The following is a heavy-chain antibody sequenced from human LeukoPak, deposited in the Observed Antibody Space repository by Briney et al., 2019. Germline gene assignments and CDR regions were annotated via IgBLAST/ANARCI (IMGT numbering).Heavy chain of an antibody. J-gene: IGHJ3*02. V-gene: IGHV3-7*01. Sequence: PGGSLRLSCAAPGVTFRRYWMRWVREALGKGLEWVANIKQDGSEKYYVDSVKGRLTISRDNAKNSLYLQMNSLRAEDTAVYYCARGSNWAFDIWGQGTMVTVSS. CDR3: ARGSNWAFDI. D-gene: IGHD2-8*01. CDR2: IKQDGSEK. CDR1: GVTFRRYW.